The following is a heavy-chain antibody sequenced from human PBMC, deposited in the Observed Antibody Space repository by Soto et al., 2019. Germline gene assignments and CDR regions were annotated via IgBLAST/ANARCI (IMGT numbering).Heavy chain of an antibody. Sequence: PGGSLRLSCAASGFTFSSYSMNWVRQAPGKGLEWVSSISSSSSYIYYADSVKGRFTISRDNAKNSLYLQMNSLRAEDTAVYYCARDLRDYYYYGMDVWGQGTTVTVSS. V-gene: IGHV3-21*01. CDR1: GFTFSSYS. CDR2: ISSSSSYI. J-gene: IGHJ6*02. CDR3: ARDLRDYYYYGMDV.